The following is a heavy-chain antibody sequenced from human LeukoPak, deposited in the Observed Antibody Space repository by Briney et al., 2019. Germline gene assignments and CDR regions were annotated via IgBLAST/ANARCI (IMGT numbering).Heavy chain of an antibody. CDR3: ARGTVAGPRGFDP. CDR2: IKKDGSDK. Sequence: QTGGSLKLSCVASGFNFKTYWMSWVRQAPGKGLEWVANIKKDGSDKNYLGSVKGRFTISRDNAKNSLYVQMNSLRAEDTAVYYCARGTVAGPRGFDPWGQGTLVTVSS. V-gene: IGHV3-7*01. J-gene: IGHJ5*02. CDR1: GFNFKTYW. D-gene: IGHD6-19*01.